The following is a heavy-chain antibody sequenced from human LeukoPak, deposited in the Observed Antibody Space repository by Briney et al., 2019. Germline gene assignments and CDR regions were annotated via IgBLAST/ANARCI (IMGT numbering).Heavy chain of an antibody. CDR1: GFTFSSYS. D-gene: IGHD5-18*01. V-gene: IGHV3-23*01. CDR3: AEVAAAAMVTRPFDY. CDR2: IVTGGST. Sequence: GESLRLSCAVSGFTFSSYSMSWVRQPQGKGLEWVSFIVTGGSTYYAASVKGRFTISRDNSNNTLYQQIKSLRAEDTAVDYCAEVAAAAMVTRPFDYWGQGTLVTVSS. J-gene: IGHJ4*02.